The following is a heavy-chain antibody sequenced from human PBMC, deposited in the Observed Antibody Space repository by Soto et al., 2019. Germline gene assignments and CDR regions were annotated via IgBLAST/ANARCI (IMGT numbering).Heavy chain of an antibody. J-gene: IGHJ6*02. Sequence: GGSLRLSCAASGFTVSSNYMSWVRQAPGKGLEWVSVIYSDGSTYYADSVKGRFTISRDNSKNTLYLQMNSLRAEDTAVYYCARDLGSSSGWSPESYYYYYGMDVWGQGTTVTVSS. CDR1: GFTVSSNY. CDR3: ARDLGSSSGWSPESYYYYYGMDV. CDR2: IYSDGST. V-gene: IGHV3-53*01. D-gene: IGHD6-19*01.